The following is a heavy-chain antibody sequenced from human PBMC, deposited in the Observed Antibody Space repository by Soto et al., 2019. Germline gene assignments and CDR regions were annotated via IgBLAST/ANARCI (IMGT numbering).Heavy chain of an antibody. CDR2: INPSGGRT. CDR1: GYTFTTHY. CDR3: ARAGENYGSGTFSPPLRYYFNS. D-gene: IGHD3-10*01. J-gene: IGHJ4*02. Sequence: QVQLVQSGTEVQKPGASVKFSCKASGYTFTTHYMHWVRQAPGQGLEWMGVINPSGGRTTYALKFQGRVTMTSDTSTNTVYVALTSLRSEDTAIYFCARAGENYGSGTFSPPLRYYFNSWGQGTLVTVSS. V-gene: IGHV1-46*01.